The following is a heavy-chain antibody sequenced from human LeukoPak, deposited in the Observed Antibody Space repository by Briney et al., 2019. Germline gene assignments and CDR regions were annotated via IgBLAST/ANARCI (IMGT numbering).Heavy chain of an antibody. CDR3: ATDNSYSDFDY. Sequence: GGTLRLSCAASGFTFSNAWLSWVRQAPGKGLEWVGRIKSKTDGGTTDYAASVKGRFTISRDDSKSMLYLHMNSLKTEDTAVYFCATDNSYSDFDYWGHRTLVTVSS. J-gene: IGHJ4*01. CDR1: GFTFSNAW. V-gene: IGHV3-15*01. CDR2: IKSKTDGGTT. D-gene: IGHD4-23*01.